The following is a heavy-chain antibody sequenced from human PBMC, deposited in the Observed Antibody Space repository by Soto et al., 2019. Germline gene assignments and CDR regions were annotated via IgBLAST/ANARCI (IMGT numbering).Heavy chain of an antibody. D-gene: IGHD6-19*01. CDR3: ARYYRGSGRYFFDY. CDR1: GFTFISSF. V-gene: IGHV3-7*03. CDR2: INQDGGVT. J-gene: IGHJ4*02. Sequence: LRLSCVASGFTFISSFMVWIRQAPGKGLEWVANINQDGGVTYYVDSVEGRFTISRDNTKDSLYLQMNSLRGEDTAIYYCARYYRGSGRYFFDYWGQGTLVTVSS.